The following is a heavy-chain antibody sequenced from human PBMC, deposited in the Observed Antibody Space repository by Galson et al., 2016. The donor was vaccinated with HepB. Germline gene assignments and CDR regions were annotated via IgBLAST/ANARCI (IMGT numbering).Heavy chain of an antibody. CDR2: ISFDGTNK. V-gene: IGHV3-30*04. Sequence: SLRLSCAASGFTFSRYAMHWVRQAPGKGLEWVALISFDGTNKFYADSVRGRFTISRDNSKNTLYLQLNSLRAEDTAVYYCTKDGRYDGSGRVGLDVWGQGTTVTVSS. CDR3: TKDGRYDGSGRVGLDV. CDR1: GFTFSRYA. J-gene: IGHJ6*02. D-gene: IGHD3-10*01.